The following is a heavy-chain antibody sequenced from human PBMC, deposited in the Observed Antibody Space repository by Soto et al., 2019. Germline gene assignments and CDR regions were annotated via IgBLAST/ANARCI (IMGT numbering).Heavy chain of an antibody. D-gene: IGHD3-16*01. J-gene: IGHJ6*02. Sequence: GESPKISCRGSGYNYNLHWVSWVRQKPGRGLEWMGIIYPGDSDTRYNPSFQGQVTISVDKSINTAYLQWDSLEASDTATYYCARHLRSYDFFQYYYGIDVWGQGSTVTVSS. CDR3: ARHLRSYDFFQYYYGIDV. CDR1: GYNYNLHW. CDR2: IYPGDSDT. V-gene: IGHV5-51*01.